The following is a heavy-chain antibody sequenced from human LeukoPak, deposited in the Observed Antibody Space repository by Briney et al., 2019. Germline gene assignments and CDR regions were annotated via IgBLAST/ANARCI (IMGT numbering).Heavy chain of an antibody. J-gene: IGHJ6*02. Sequence: GGSLRLSCSASGFTVTHYAMHWVRQAPGKGLEWVSYISSSSSTLYYADSVKGRFTISRDNAKNSLYLQMNSLRDEDTAVYYCARARPDYCSGGSCYAGSYYYYGMDVWGQGTTVTVSS. D-gene: IGHD2-15*01. V-gene: IGHV3-48*02. CDR2: ISSSSSTL. CDR3: ARARPDYCSGGSCYAGSYYYYGMDV. CDR1: GFTVTHYA.